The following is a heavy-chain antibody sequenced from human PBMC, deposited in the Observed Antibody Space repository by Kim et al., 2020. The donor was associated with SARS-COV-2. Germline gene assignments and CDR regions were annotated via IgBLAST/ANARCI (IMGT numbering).Heavy chain of an antibody. CDR3: VRPPYYFGSGYFSAFDD. D-gene: IGHD3-10*01. CDR1: GFSFSYYW. CDR2: IKEDGSEK. Sequence: GGSLRLSCTASGFSFSYYWMTWVRQPPGKGLEWVANIKEDGSEKYYVDSVKGRFTISRDNDKNSVYLQMNSLRAEDTAVYYCVRPPYYFGSGYFSAFDDWGQGTLVTVSS. V-gene: IGHV3-7*01. J-gene: IGHJ4*02.